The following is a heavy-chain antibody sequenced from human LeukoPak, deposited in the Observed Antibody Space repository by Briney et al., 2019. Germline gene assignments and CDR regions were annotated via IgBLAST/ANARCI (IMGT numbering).Heavy chain of an antibody. CDR1: GYTFTSYA. D-gene: IGHD6-19*01. V-gene: IGHV1-3*02. J-gene: IGHJ4*02. Sequence: ASVKVSCKASGYTFTSYAMHWVRQAPGQRLEWMGWSNAGNGNTKYSQEFQGRVTITRDTSASTAYMELSSLRSDDTAVYYCARSSSSGIAIFDYWGQGTLVTVSS. CDR2: SNAGNGNT. CDR3: ARSSSSGIAIFDY.